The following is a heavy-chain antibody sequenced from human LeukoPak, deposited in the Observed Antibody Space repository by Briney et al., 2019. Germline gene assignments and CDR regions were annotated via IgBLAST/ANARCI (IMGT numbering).Heavy chain of an antibody. CDR1: GFTFSNYA. CDR3: VKDKYPVVVAATLDY. D-gene: IGHD2-15*01. CDR2: ISSNGGIT. V-gene: IGHV3-64D*09. J-gene: IGHJ4*02. Sequence: PGGSLRLSCSASGFTFSNYAVHWVRQAPGKGLEYVSDISSNGGITYYADSVKGRFTVSRDNSKNMLYLQMNSLRAEDTAVYYCVKDKYPVVVAATLDYWGQGILVTVSS.